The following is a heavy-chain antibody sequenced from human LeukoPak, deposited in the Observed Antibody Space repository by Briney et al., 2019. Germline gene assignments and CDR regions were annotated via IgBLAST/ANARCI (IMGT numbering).Heavy chain of an antibody. J-gene: IGHJ5*02. D-gene: IGHD5-18*01. CDR3: AKELRFSYGPRGWFDP. CDR2: ISGSGGST. Sequence: GGSLRLSCAASGFTFSSYAMSWVRQAPGKGLEWVSAISGSGGSTYYADSVKGRFTISRDNSKNTLYLQMNSLRAEDTAVYYCAKELRFSYGPRGWFDPWGQGTLVTVSS. CDR1: GFTFSSYA. V-gene: IGHV3-23*01.